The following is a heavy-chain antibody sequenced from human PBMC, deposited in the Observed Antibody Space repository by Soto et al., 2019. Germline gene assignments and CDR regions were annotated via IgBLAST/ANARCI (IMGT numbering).Heavy chain of an antibody. D-gene: IGHD1-1*01. CDR1: GGTFSSYA. V-gene: IGHV1-69*13. CDR3: AIDRRTTSLCFDP. CDR2: ITPTFGAV. Sequence: SVKVSCKASGGTFSSYAISWVRQAPGQGLEWMGGITPTFGAVNYAQRFQGRITITADEFTDTAYMELSSLTSEDSAVYYCAIDRRTTSLCFDPWGQGTLVTVSS. J-gene: IGHJ5*01.